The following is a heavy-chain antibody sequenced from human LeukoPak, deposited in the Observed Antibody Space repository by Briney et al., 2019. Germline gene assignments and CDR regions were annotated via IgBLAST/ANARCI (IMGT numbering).Heavy chain of an antibody. Sequence: GKSLTLSCVASRFTFSHFGMHWVRQAPGKGLEWVAVIWSDATNQYYADSVKGQFTISRDNSRNTVFLQMNSLRVEDTAVYFCAKDAQRGFDYSNSLESWGQGTLVTVSS. CDR3: AKDAQRGFDYSNSLES. CDR1: RFTFSHFG. CDR2: IWSDATNQ. D-gene: IGHD4-11*01. V-gene: IGHV3-33*06. J-gene: IGHJ4*02.